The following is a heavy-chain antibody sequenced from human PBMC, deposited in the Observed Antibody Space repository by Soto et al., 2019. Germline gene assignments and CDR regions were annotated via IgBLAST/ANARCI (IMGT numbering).Heavy chain of an antibody. J-gene: IGHJ6*02. CDR2: IYYSGST. D-gene: IGHD3-10*01. Sequence: PSETLSLTCTVSGGSISSSSYYWGWIRQPPEKGLEWIGSIYYSGSTYYNPSLKSRVTISVDTSKNQFSLKASDTAMYYCARHGRDYYGSGNTPSSYYYGMDVWGQGTTVTVSS. CDR3: ARHGRDYYGSGNTPSSYYYGMDV. V-gene: IGHV4-39*01. CDR1: GGSISSSSYY.